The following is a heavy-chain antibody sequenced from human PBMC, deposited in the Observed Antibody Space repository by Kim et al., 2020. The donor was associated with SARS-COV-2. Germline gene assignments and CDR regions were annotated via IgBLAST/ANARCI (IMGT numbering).Heavy chain of an antibody. J-gene: IGHJ4*02. CDR2: IYYSGST. D-gene: IGHD6-19*01. Sequence: SETLSLTCTVSGGSISSSSYYWGWIRQPPGKGLEWIGSIYYSGSTYYNPSLKSRVTISVDTSKNQFSLKLSSVTAADTAVYYCARHRMVAAGTYSSGWYRVLDYWGQGTLVTVSS. V-gene: IGHV4-39*01. CDR3: ARHRMVAAGTYSSGWYRVLDY. CDR1: GGSISSSSYY.